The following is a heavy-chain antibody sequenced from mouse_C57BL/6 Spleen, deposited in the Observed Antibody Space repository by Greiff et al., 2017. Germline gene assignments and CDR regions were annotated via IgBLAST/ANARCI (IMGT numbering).Heavy chain of an antibody. D-gene: IGHD2-4*01. V-gene: IGHV1-50*01. CDR1: GYTFTSYW. CDR3: ARKDYDPYYFDY. Sequence: VKLQQSGAELVKPGASVKLSCKASGYTFTSYWMQWVKQRPGQGLEWIGEIDPSDSYTNYNQKFQGKATLTVDTSSSSAYMQLSSLTSEDSAVYYSARKDYDPYYFDYWGQGTTRTVSS. J-gene: IGHJ2*01. CDR2: IDPSDSYT.